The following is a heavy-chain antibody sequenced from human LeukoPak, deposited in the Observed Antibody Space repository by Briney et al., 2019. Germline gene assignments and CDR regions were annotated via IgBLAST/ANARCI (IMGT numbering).Heavy chain of an antibody. Sequence: SETLSLSCTVSGGSIRSYYWSWIRQPPGKGLECIGYIYYIGSTNYNPSLKSRVTISLDTSKSQFSLKLISVTPADTAVYYCARGGIVGSRTNWFDPWGQGILVTVSS. CDR2: IYYIGST. D-gene: IGHD1-26*01. V-gene: IGHV4-59*01. CDR3: ARGGIVGSRTNWFDP. CDR1: GGSIRSYY. J-gene: IGHJ5*02.